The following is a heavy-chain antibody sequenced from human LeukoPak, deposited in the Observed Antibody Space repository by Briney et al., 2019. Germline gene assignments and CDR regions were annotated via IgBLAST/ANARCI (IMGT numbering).Heavy chain of an antibody. V-gene: IGHV4-59*12. D-gene: IGHD1-26*01. CDR1: GGSISSYY. CDR2: IYYSGST. CDR3: ARERGNLRGDAFDI. Sequence: KPSETLSLTCTVSGGSISSYYWSWIRQPPGKGLEWIGYIYYSGSTNYNPSLESRVTMSIDTSKKQISLKLTSVTAADTAVYYCARERGNLRGDAFDIWGQGTMVTVSS. J-gene: IGHJ3*02.